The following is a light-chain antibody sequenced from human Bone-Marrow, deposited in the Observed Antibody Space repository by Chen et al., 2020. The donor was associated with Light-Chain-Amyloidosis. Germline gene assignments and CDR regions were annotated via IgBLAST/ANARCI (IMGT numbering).Light chain of an antibody. J-gene: IGLJ1*01. CDR2: EVT. CDR3: SSYTITNTLV. CDR1: SSDVGGDNH. V-gene: IGLV2-14*01. Sequence: QPALTQPASLSGSPGQSITTPCTGTSSDVGGDNHVSWYQQHPDKAPKLMIYEVTNRPSWVPDRFSGSKSDNTASLTISGLQTEDEADYFCSSYTITNTLVFGSGTRVTVL.